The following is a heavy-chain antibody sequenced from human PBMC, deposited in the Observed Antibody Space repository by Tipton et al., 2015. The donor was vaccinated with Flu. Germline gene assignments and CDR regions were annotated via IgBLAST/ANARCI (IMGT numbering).Heavy chain of an antibody. D-gene: IGHD1-26*01. J-gene: IGHJ6*02. CDR2: ISYDGNNK. V-gene: IGHV3-30*18. CDR1: GFSFSSYG. CDR3: AKSDSSGGYYHYGMDV. Sequence: SLRLSCAVSGFSFSSYGMHWVRQAPGKGLEWVAVISYDGNNKYYADSVKGRFTISRDNFKSTLFLQMNSLRAEDTAVYYCAKSDSSGGYYHYGMDVWGQGTTVTVSS.